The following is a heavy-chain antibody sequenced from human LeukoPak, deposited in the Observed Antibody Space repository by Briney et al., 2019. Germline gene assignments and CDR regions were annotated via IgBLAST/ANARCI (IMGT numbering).Heavy chain of an antibody. CDR2: IDSSSSTI. V-gene: IGHV3-48*01. Sequence: GGSLRLSCAASGFTFSTFAMVWVRQAPGKGLEWVSYIDSSSSTIYYADSVKGRFTVSRDNAKNSLDLQMNSLRSEDTAVYYCVRDRGISFYFDYWGQGTLVTVSS. J-gene: IGHJ4*02. CDR1: GFTFSTFA. CDR3: VRDRGISFYFDY. D-gene: IGHD3-16*02.